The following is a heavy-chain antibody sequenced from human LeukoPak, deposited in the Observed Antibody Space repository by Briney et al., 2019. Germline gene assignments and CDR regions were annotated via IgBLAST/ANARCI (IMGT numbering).Heavy chain of an antibody. Sequence: GASVKVSCKASVHTFNNYGISWVRQAPGQGLEWMGWVSAYNGNTNYAQKLQGRVTMNPDTSTSRAYMELRSLRSDDTGVYYCARPSFFRGRRTGDALDIWGQGTMVTVSS. D-gene: IGHD1/OR15-1a*01. CDR3: ARPSFFRGRRTGDALDI. CDR1: VHTFNNYG. J-gene: IGHJ3*02. CDR2: VSAYNGNT. V-gene: IGHV1-18*01.